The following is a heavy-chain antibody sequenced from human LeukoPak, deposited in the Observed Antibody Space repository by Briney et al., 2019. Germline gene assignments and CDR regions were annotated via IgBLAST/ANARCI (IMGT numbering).Heavy chain of an antibody. D-gene: IGHD1-26*01. J-gene: IGHJ4*02. Sequence: ASVKVSCKTSGYTFTSYGISWVRQAPGQGLEWMGWISTDNGSTNYAQKVQGRVTMTTDTSTSTAYMELRSLRSDDTAVYYCARYPSGSYDFDYWGQGTLVTVSS. CDR2: ISTDNGST. CDR1: GYTFTSYG. CDR3: ARYPSGSYDFDY. V-gene: IGHV1-18*01.